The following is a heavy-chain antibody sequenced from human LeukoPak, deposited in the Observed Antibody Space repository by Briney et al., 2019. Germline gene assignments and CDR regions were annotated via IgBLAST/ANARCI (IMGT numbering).Heavy chain of an antibody. D-gene: IGHD5-18*01. Sequence: GRSLRLSCAASGFTFSSYGMHWVRQAPGKGLEWVAVISYDGSNKYYADSVKGRFTISRDNSKNTLYLQMNSLGAEGTAVYYCAKGGGGGYSYGQRLGYWGQGTLVTVSS. J-gene: IGHJ4*02. CDR3: AKGGGGGYSYGQRLGY. V-gene: IGHV3-30*18. CDR1: GFTFSSYG. CDR2: ISYDGSNK.